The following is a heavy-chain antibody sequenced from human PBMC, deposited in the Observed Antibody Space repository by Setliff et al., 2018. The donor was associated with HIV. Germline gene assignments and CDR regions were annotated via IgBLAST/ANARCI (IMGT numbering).Heavy chain of an antibody. V-gene: IGHV3-7*01. CDR2: INQDGSER. J-gene: IGHJ3*01. CDR1: GFTFSQYW. CDR3: ARGAATMAFDL. Sequence: GGSLRLSCTASGFTFSQYWMSWLRQAPGKGLEWVANINQDGSERYSVDSVKGRFTTSRDNAKNSLYLQMNSLRAEDTAVYYCARGAATMAFDLWGQGTMVTVSS. D-gene: IGHD6-25*01.